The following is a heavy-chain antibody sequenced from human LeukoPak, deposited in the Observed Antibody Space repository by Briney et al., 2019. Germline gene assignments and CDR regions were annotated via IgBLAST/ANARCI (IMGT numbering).Heavy chain of an antibody. V-gene: IGHV3-23*01. CDR1: GFYFNNNE. J-gene: IGHJ2*01. Sequence: GGSLRLSCAASGFYFNNNEMSWVRQAPGKGLEWVSAICDSGGSTYYADSVKGRFTISRDNSKNTLYLQMNSLRAEDTALYYCAKASWRGDYWYFDLWGRGTLVTVSS. CDR2: ICDSGGST. CDR3: AKASWRGDYWYFDL. D-gene: IGHD4-17*01.